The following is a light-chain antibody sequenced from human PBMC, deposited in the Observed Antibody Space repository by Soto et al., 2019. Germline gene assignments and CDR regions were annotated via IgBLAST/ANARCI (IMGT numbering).Light chain of an antibody. CDR1: ETISSW. J-gene: IGKJ1*01. CDR3: QLYNSYSEA. CDR2: KAS. V-gene: IGKV1-5*03. Sequence: IQMTQSPSTLSAYVGDRVTITCRASETISSWLAWYQQKPGKAPKLLIYKASTLKSGVPSRFSGSGSGTEFTLTISSLQPDDFATYDCQLYNSYSEASAQGTKVDIK.